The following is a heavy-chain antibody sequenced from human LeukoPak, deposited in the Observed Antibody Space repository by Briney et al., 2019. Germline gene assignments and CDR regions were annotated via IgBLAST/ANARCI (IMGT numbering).Heavy chain of an antibody. Sequence: SETLSLTCTASGDSVSNSFGSWLRQPPGKGLEWIGYISTSGSTYYNPSPKSRVSLSVDTSNNQFSLRLSSVTAANTAVYYCARHSQDWELLDYWGQGTLVTVSS. CDR3: ARHSQDWELLDY. J-gene: IGHJ4*02. V-gene: IGHV4-4*09. D-gene: IGHD1-7*01. CDR1: GDSVSNSF. CDR2: ISTSGST.